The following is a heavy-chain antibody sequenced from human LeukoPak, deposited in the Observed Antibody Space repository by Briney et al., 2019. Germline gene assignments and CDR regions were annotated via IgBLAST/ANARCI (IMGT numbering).Heavy chain of an antibody. Sequence: GGSLRLSCSASGLTLSNYAMHWVRQAPGKGLEYVSAISSNGGSTYYADSVKGRFTISRENSKNTLYLQMSSLRAEDTAVYYCVKDPGYSYGSWGQGTLVTVSS. CDR3: VKDPGYSYGS. CDR1: GLTLSNYA. J-gene: IGHJ4*02. V-gene: IGHV3-64D*09. CDR2: ISSNGGST. D-gene: IGHD5-18*01.